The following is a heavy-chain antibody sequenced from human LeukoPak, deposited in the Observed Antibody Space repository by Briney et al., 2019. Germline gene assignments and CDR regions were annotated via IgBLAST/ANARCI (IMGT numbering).Heavy chain of an antibody. V-gene: IGHV3-7*01. CDR3: ATSHDSAGND. CDR2: IRHDGNAK. D-gene: IGHD2-15*01. Sequence: PGGSLRLSCAASGFAFSDFWMSWVRQAGGKGLEGVANIRHDGNAKNYVPSVRGRFTISRDNAKNALYLQMNSLTVEDRAVYYCATSHDSAGNDWGQGTLVTVSS. CDR1: GFAFSDFW. J-gene: IGHJ4*02.